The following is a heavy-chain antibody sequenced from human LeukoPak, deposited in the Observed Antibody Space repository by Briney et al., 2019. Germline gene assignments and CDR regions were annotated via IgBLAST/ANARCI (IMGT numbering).Heavy chain of an antibody. CDR2: IKQDGSEK. J-gene: IGHJ4*02. Sequence: AGSLRLSCAASGFTFSHYWMNWARQAPGKGLEWVANIKQDGSEKYYVDSVKGRFTISRDNAKNSLYLQMNSLRAEDTAMYYCARGRGDYWGQGTLVTVSS. V-gene: IGHV3-7*01. CDR3: ARGRGDY. CDR1: GFTFSHYW.